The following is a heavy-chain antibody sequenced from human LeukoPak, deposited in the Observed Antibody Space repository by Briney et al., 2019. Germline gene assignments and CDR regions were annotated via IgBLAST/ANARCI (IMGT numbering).Heavy chain of an antibody. J-gene: IGHJ5*02. CDR3: ARHRTGSYPVGFDP. CDR1: GGSISSSSYY. Sequence: SETLSLTCTVSGGSISSSSYYWGWIRQPPGKGLEWIGSIYYSGSTYYNPSLKSRLMISVDTSKNHFSLKFSSMTAADTAVYYCARHRTGSYPVGFDPWGQGTQVTVSS. CDR2: IYYSGST. D-gene: IGHD1-26*01. V-gene: IGHV4-39*01.